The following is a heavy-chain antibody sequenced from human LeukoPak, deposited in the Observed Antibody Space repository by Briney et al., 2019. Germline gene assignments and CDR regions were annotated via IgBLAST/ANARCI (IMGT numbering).Heavy chain of an antibody. CDR3: AKGRYDSSGYPFDY. CDR1: GFTFSSYW. CDR2: IKQDGSEK. Sequence: PGGSLRLSCAASGFTFSSYWMSWVRQAPGKGLEWVANIKQDGSEKYYVDSVKGRFTISRDNAKNSLYLQMNSLRAEDTAVYYCAKGRYDSSGYPFDYWGQGTLVTVSS. V-gene: IGHV3-7*03. J-gene: IGHJ4*02. D-gene: IGHD3-22*01.